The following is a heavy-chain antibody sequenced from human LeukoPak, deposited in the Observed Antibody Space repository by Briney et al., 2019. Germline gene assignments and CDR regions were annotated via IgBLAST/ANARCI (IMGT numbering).Heavy chain of an antibody. Sequence: SETLSRNCAVYGGSFSGYYCSWIGQPPGKRLDLIGAINHSGSTNYNPSLKSRVTVSVDTSKNQFSLKLSSVTAADTAVYYCARGDPGIAASAGSTENFVYYFDYWGQGTLVTVSS. D-gene: IGHD6-13*01. J-gene: IGHJ4*02. CDR1: GGSFSGYY. CDR3: ARGDPGIAASAGSTENFVYYFDY. CDR2: INHSGST. V-gene: IGHV4-34*01.